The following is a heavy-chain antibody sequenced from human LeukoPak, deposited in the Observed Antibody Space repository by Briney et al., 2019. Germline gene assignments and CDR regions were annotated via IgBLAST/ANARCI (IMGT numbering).Heavy chain of an antibody. CDR1: GYTFTSYG. V-gene: IGHV1-18*01. CDR3: ARDIEGLVQSGDY. J-gene: IGHJ4*02. D-gene: IGHD6-19*01. CDR2: ISAYNGNT. Sequence: ASVKVSCKASGYTFTSYGISWVRQAPGQGLEGMGWISAYNGNTNYAQKLQGRVTMTTDTSTSPAYMELRSLRSDDTALYYCARDIEGLVQSGDYWGQGTLVTVSS.